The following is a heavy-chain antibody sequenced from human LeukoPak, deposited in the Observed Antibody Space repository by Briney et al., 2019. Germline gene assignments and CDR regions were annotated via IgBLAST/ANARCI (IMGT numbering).Heavy chain of an antibody. V-gene: IGHV4-34*01. D-gene: IGHD2-2*01. Sequence: SETLSLTCAVYGGSFSGYYWSWLREPPGKGLEWLGEINHSGSTNYNPSLKSRVTISVDTSKNQFSLKLSSVTAADTAVYYCARGQPWFDPWGQGALVTVSS. J-gene: IGHJ5*02. CDR1: GGSFSGYY. CDR2: INHSGST. CDR3: ARGQPWFDP.